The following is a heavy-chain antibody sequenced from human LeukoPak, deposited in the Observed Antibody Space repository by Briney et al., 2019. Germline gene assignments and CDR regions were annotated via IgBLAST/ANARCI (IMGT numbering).Heavy chain of an antibody. CDR1: GLTFSSYA. CDR2: ISGSGGTT. Sequence: GGSLRLSCAASGLTFSSYAMGWVRQAPGKGLEWVSGISGSGGTTYYADSVKGRFTISRDNSKNTLYLQMNSLRAEDTAVYYCASHNTYDFWTIYYYYGMDVWGQGTTVTVSS. D-gene: IGHD3-3*01. CDR3: ASHNTYDFWTIYYYYGMDV. J-gene: IGHJ6*02. V-gene: IGHV3-23*01.